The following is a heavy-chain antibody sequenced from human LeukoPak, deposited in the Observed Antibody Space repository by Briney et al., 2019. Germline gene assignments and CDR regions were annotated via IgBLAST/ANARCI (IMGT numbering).Heavy chain of an antibody. J-gene: IGHJ2*01. CDR1: GFTFSDYY. CDR2: ISSSGSTI. CDR3: ARDRRHLRGYFDL. Sequence: PGGSLRLSCAASGFTFSDYYMSWIRQAPGKGLEWVSYISSSGSTIYYADSVKGRFTISRDNAKNSLYLQVNSLIAEDTAVYYCARDRRHLRGYFDLWGRGTLVTVSS. V-gene: IGHV3-11*01.